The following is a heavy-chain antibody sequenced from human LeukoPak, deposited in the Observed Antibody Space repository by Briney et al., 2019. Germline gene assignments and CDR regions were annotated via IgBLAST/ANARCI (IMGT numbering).Heavy chain of an antibody. D-gene: IGHD5-12*01. CDR3: ARSLANDVFDI. CDR2: ISSSSSYI. V-gene: IGHV3-21*01. CDR1: GFTFSTYS. J-gene: IGHJ3*02. Sequence: GSLRLSCAASGFTFSTYSMHWVRQAPGKGLEWVSSISSSSSYIYYADSVRGRFTVSRDNAKNSLFLQMNSLRAEDTAVYNCARSLANDVFDIWGQGTMVTVSS.